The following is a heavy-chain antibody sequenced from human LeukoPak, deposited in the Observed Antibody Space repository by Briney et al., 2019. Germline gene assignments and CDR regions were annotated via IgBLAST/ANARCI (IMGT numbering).Heavy chain of an antibody. CDR2: IHPDGSAQ. Sequence: GGSLRLSCVASGLAFRNFWMSWVRQAPGKGLEWVANIHPDGSAQNYVDSVKGRFTISRDNAKNSLYLQMNNLRAEDTAVYYCASTFPYCSDDNCAFGGQGTLVTVSS. CDR1: GLAFRNFW. V-gene: IGHV3-7*01. D-gene: IGHD2-15*01. J-gene: IGHJ1*01. CDR3: ASTFPYCSDDNCAF.